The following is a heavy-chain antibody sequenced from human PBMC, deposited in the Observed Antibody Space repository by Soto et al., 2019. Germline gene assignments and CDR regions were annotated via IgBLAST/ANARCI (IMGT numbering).Heavy chain of an antibody. CDR1: GGSISSYY. CDR3: AREDYYYGMDV. V-gene: IGHV4-59*01. CDR2: IYYSGST. J-gene: IGHJ6*02. Sequence: SETLSLTCTVSGGSISSYYWSWVRQPPGKGLEWIGYIYYSGSTNYNPSLKSRVTISVDTSKNQFSLKLSSVTAADTAVYYCAREDYYYGMDVWGQGTTVTVSS.